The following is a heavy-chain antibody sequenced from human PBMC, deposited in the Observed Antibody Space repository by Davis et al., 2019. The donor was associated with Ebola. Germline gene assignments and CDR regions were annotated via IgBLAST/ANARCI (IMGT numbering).Heavy chain of an antibody. Sequence: ASVKVSCKASGYTFTSYAMHWVRQAPGQRLEWMGWINAGNGNTKYSQKFQGRVTITRDTSASTAYMELSSLRSEDTAVYYCARAYVWWELLGYWGQGTLVTVSS. CDR2: INAGNGNT. CDR3: ARAYVWWELLGY. V-gene: IGHV1-3*01. D-gene: IGHD1-26*01. J-gene: IGHJ4*02. CDR1: GYTFTSYA.